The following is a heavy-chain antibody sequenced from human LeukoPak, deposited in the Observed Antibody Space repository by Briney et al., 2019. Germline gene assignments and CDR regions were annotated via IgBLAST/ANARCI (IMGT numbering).Heavy chain of an antibody. CDR3: ARQHDSYYYYYIDV. V-gene: IGHV4-38-2*01. CDR2: LYHTDSA. Sequence: SETLSLTCAVSGSSISNGHYWVWIRQPPGRGLEWIGSLYHTDSAYYNTSLRSRVSMSADTSKNQFSLTLNFVTAADSAVYYCARQHDSYYYYYIDVWGSGTRVTVSS. CDR1: GSSISNGHY. J-gene: IGHJ6*03.